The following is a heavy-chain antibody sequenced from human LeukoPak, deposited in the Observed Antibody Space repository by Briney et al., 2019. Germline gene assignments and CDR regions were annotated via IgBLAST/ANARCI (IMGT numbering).Heavy chain of an antibody. V-gene: IGHV4-34*01. CDR3: ARESSGYYLRFWFDP. CDR1: GGSFSGYY. J-gene: IGHJ5*02. Sequence: SETLSLTCAVYGGSFSGYYWSWIRQPPGKGLEWIGKINHSGSTNYNPSLKSRVTISVDTSKNQFSLKLSSVTAADTAVYYCARESSGYYLRFWFDPWGQGTLVTVSS. D-gene: IGHD3-22*01. CDR2: INHSGST.